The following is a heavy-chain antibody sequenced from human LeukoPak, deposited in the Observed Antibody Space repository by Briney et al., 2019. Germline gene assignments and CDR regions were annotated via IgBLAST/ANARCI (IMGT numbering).Heavy chain of an antibody. V-gene: IGHV1-2*02. CDR3: ARSSLRYFDWLPNFDY. CDR2: INPNSGGT. J-gene: IGHJ4*02. D-gene: IGHD3-9*01. CDR1: GYTFTDYY. Sequence: ASVKVSCKASGYTFTDYYMHLVRQAPGQGLEGMGWINPNSGGTNYAQKFQGRVTMTRDTSISTAYMELSRLRSDDTAVYYCARSSLRYFDWLPNFDYWGQGTLVTVSS.